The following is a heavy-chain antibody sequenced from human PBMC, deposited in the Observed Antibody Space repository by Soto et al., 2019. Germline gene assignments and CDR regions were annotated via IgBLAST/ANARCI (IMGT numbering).Heavy chain of an antibody. J-gene: IGHJ4*02. V-gene: IGHV4-39*01. D-gene: IGHD1-20*01. Sequence: SETLSLTCAVSGASIIGSYYYWAWLRQSPGKGPEWIGSVFYTGFTSYNPSLESRVSVSVDTSKSQFSLKLSAVTAADTAVYYCATSQKGYNWNYFDHWGQGALVTVSS. CDR3: ATSQKGYNWNYFDH. CDR1: GASIIGSYYY. CDR2: VFYTGFT.